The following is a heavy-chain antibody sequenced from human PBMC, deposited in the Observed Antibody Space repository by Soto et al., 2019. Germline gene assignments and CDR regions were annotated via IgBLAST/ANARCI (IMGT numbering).Heavy chain of an antibody. CDR1: GFTFSSYA. D-gene: IGHD5-18*01. Sequence: LRLSCAASGFTFSSYAMSWVRQAPGKGLEWVSAISGSGGSTDYADSVKGRFTISSDNSKNTLYLQKNSLRAEETDVYYCAKDGGGLDTAMAFDYWGQGTLVTVSS. J-gene: IGHJ4*02. CDR3: AKDGGGLDTAMAFDY. CDR2: ISGSGGST. V-gene: IGHV3-23*01.